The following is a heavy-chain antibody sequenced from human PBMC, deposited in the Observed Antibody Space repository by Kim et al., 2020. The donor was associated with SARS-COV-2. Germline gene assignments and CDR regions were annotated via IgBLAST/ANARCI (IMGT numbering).Heavy chain of an antibody. Sequence: GGSLRLSCAASGFTFSSYSMNWVRQAPGKGLEWVSSISSSSSYIYYADSVKGRFTISRDNAKNSLYLQMNSLRAEDTAVYYCAREQSIAAAHPNRWFDPWGQGTLVTVSS. V-gene: IGHV3-21*01. CDR1: GFTFSSYS. D-gene: IGHD6-13*01. CDR3: AREQSIAAAHPNRWFDP. J-gene: IGHJ5*02. CDR2: ISSSSSYI.